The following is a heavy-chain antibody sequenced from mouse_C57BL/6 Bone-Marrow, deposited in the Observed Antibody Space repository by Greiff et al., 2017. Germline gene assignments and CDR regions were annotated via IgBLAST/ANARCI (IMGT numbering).Heavy chain of an antibody. CDR3: ARDAPYYYGSEGYFDV. D-gene: IGHD1-1*01. Sequence: EVKVVESGGGLVQSGRSLRLSCATSGFTFSDFYMEWVRQAPGKGLEWIAASRNKANDYTTEYSASVKGRFIVSRDTSQSILYLQMNALRAEDTAIYYCARDAPYYYGSEGYFDVWGTGTTVTVSS. J-gene: IGHJ1*03. CDR2: SRNKANDYTT. CDR1: GFTFSDFY. V-gene: IGHV7-1*01.